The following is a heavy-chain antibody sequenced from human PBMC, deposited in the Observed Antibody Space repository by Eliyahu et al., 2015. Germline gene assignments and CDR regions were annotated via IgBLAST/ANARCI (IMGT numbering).Heavy chain of an antibody. CDR2: ISVYNGNT. J-gene: IGHJ4*02. CDR1: GYTFSSYG. D-gene: IGHD1-26*01. Sequence: QVQLVQQSGAXVKKPGASVXVSCKASGYTFSSYGXSWVRQAPGQGLEWMGWISVYNGNTKYAQNVQGRVTMTTDTSTNTAYMELRSLRSDDTAVYFCARMSGRTTPSFDYWGQGILVSVSS. CDR3: ARMSGRTTPSFDY. V-gene: IGHV1-18*01.